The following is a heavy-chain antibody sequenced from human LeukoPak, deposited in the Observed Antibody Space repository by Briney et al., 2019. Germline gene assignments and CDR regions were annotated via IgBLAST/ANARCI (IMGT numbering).Heavy chain of an antibody. J-gene: IGHJ4*02. CDR1: GFSFSSYN. CDR3: ARQNGGAEYGDYGH. Sequence: GGSLRLSCEASGFSFSSYNMDWVRQTPGKGLEWISSITTSSSYTFYADSVKGRFTISRDNAKNSLYLQMTSLRAEDTALYYCARQNGGAEYGDYGHWGQGILVTVSS. CDR2: ITTSSSYT. V-gene: IGHV3-21*04. D-gene: IGHD4-17*01.